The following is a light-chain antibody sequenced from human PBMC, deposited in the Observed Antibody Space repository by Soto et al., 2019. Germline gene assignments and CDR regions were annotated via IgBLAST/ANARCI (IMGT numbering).Light chain of an antibody. Sequence: EIVLTQSPATLSLSPGDRATLSCRASQSVSSYLAWYQHKPGQAPRLLIYDASNRAAGVPARFSGSGSGTDFSLTISSLEPEDFAVYSCQQRSSWITFSQGTRLEIE. CDR3: QQRSSWIT. CDR1: QSVSSY. CDR2: DAS. J-gene: IGKJ5*01. V-gene: IGKV3-11*01.